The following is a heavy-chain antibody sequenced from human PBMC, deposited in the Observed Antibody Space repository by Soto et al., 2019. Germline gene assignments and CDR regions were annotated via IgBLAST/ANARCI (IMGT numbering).Heavy chain of an antibody. V-gene: IGHV1-8*01. D-gene: IGHD4-4*01. CDR3: ARSPSWETTVTPYYFDY. Sequence: QVQLVQSGAEVKKPGASVKVSCKASRYTFISYDINWVRQATGQGLEWMGWMNPKSANTGYAQNFQGRVTMTGNTSISTAYMELSSLRSEDTAVYYCARSPSWETTVTPYYFDYWGQGTLVTVSS. J-gene: IGHJ4*02. CDR2: MNPKSANT. CDR1: RYTFISYD.